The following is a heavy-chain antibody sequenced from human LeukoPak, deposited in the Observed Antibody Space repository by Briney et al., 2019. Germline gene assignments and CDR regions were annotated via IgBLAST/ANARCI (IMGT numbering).Heavy chain of an antibody. J-gene: IGHJ1*01. CDR2: IKQDGSER. V-gene: IGHV3-7*01. D-gene: IGHD1-26*01. Sequence: GGSLRLSCAASGFTFSSYWMTWVRQAPGKGLEWVANIKQDGSERYHVDSVKGRFTISRDNTKKSLYLQMNSLRVEDTAVYYCTRVERWWDLQSLEHWGQGTLVTVSS. CDR1: GFTFSSYW. CDR3: TRVERWWDLQSLEH.